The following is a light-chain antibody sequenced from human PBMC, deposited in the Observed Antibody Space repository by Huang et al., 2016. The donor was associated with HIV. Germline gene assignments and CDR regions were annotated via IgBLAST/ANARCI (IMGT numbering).Light chain of an antibody. CDR3: QQSYSTTWT. J-gene: IGKJ1*01. CDR1: QIISTY. Sequence: DIQMTQSPSSLSAFVGDRVTITCRASQIISTYLNWYQQKPGKAPKLRIYAASSLQSGVPSRFSGSGSGTDFALTISSLQPEDFATYYCQQSYSTTWTFGQGTKVEIK. CDR2: AAS. V-gene: IGKV1-39*01.